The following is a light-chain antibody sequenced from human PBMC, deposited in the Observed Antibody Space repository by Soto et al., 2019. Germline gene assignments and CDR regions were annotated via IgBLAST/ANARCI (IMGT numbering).Light chain of an antibody. CDR1: QSVSSY. CDR3: QQRSNWAGT. Sequence: EIVLTQSPATLSLSPGERATLSCRASQSVSSYLAWYQQKPGQAPRLLIYDASNRATGIPARFSGSGSGTDFTLTISSLEPEDFAVYYRQQRSNWAGTFGQGTKVDIK. CDR2: DAS. J-gene: IGKJ1*01. V-gene: IGKV3-11*01.